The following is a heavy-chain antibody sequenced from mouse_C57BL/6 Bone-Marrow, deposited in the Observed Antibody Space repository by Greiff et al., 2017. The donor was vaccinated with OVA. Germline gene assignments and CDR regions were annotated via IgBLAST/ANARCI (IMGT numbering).Heavy chain of an antibody. D-gene: IGHD1-1*01. J-gene: IGHJ2*01. CDR2: LDPETGGT. V-gene: IGHV1-15*01. CDR3: TRGGNYYGSSYGYFDY. CDR1: GYTFTDYE. Sequence: VQLQQSGAELVRPGASVTLSCKASGYTFTDYEMHWVKQTPVHGLEWIGALDPETGGTAYNQKFKGKAILTADKSSSTAYMELRSLTSEDSAVYYCTRGGNYYGSSYGYFDYWGQGTTLTVSS.